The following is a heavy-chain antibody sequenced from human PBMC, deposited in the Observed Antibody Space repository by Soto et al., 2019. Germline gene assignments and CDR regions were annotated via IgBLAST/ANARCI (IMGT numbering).Heavy chain of an antibody. CDR2: ISYDGSNK. CDR3: ARVVTANDWYFDL. D-gene: IGHD2-21*02. V-gene: IGHV3-30-3*01. J-gene: IGHJ2*01. CDR1: GFTFSSYA. Sequence: QVQLVEAGGGVVQPGRSLRLSCAASGFTFSSYAMHWVRQAPGKGLEWVAVISYDGSNKYYADSVKGRFTISRDNSKNTLYLQMNSLRAEDTAVYYCARVVTANDWYFDLWGRGTLVTVSS.